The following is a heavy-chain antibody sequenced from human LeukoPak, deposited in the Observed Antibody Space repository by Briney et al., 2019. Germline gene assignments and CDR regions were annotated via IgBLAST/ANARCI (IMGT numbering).Heavy chain of an antibody. Sequence: SETLSLTCTVPGGSIRSYYWSWIRQPPGEGLEWIGYMYYTGSTNYNPSLKSRVTISVDTSKDQFSLKLTSVTAADTAVYYCARTTEGGYTYGYFYYYYMDVWGKGTTVTISS. CDR3: ARTTEGGYTYGYFYYYYMDV. CDR2: MYYTGST. CDR1: GGSIRSYY. D-gene: IGHD5-18*01. V-gene: IGHV4-59*01. J-gene: IGHJ6*03.